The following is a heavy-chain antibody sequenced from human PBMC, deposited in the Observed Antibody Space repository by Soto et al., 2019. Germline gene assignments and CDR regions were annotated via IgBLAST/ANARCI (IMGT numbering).Heavy chain of an antibody. D-gene: IGHD5-18*01. CDR2: IFHSGTT. CDR3: ARERGGYGLFDS. CDR1: GASISSSY. V-gene: IGHV4-59*01. Sequence: SETLSLTCTVSGASISSSYWSWIRQPPGKGLEWIGYIFHSGTTNYNPSLKSRVTISVDTSKNQFSLNLSSLTTADTAVYYCARERGGYGLFDSWGQGTLVTVSS. J-gene: IGHJ4*02.